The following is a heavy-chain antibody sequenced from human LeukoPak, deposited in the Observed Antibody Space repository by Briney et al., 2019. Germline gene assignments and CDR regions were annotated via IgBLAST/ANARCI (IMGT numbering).Heavy chain of an antibody. CDR3: ARGDSGYCSGGSCYPLDY. CDR2: INHSGST. J-gene: IGHJ4*02. Sequence: ETLSLTCTVSGGSISSYYWSWIRQPPGKGLEWIGEINHSGSTNYNPSLKSRVTISVDPSKNQFSLKLSSVTAADTAVYYCARGDSGYCSGGSCYPLDYWGQGTLVTVSS. D-gene: IGHD2-15*01. CDR1: GGSISSYY. V-gene: IGHV4-34*01.